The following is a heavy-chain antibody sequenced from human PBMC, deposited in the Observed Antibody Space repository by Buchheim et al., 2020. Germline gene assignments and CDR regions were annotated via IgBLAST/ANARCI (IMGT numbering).Heavy chain of an antibody. Sequence: QVQLVESGGGVVQPGRSLRLSCAASGFTFSSYGMHWVRQAPGKGLEWVAVISYDGSNKYYADSVKGRFTISRDNSKNTLYLQMNSLRAEDTAVYYCAKDLGGMAAAGIFYYYYGMDVWGQGTT. D-gene: IGHD6-13*01. CDR3: AKDLGGMAAAGIFYYYYGMDV. CDR1: GFTFSSYG. CDR2: ISYDGSNK. V-gene: IGHV3-30*18. J-gene: IGHJ6*02.